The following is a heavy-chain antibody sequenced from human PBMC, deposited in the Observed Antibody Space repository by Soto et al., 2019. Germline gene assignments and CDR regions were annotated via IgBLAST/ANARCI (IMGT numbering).Heavy chain of an antibody. D-gene: IGHD2-2*01. Sequence: AATGSRCCMWACICQPPGKGLEWIGSIYYSGSTYYNPSLKSRVTISVDTSKNQFSLKLSSVTAADTAVYYCASEFYCSSTSCYPGLVYYYYGMDVWGQG. CDR3: ASEFYCSSTSCYPGLVYYYYGMDV. CDR1: AATGSRCCM. CDR2: IYYSGST. J-gene: IGHJ6*02. V-gene: IGHV4-39*01.